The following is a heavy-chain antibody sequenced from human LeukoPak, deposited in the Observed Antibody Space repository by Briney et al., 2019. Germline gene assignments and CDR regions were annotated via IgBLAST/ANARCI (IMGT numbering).Heavy chain of an antibody. V-gene: IGHV3-33*01. CDR3: ARDGGSGPAEYFQH. CDR1: GFTFSSYG. J-gene: IGHJ1*01. D-gene: IGHD2-15*01. Sequence: GGSLRLSCAASGFTFSSYGMHWVRQAPGKGLEWVAVIWYDGSDEFHRDSVRGRFIISRDNSRNTLYLQMNSLRAEDTAVYYCARDGGSGPAEYFQHWGQGTLVTVSS. CDR2: IWYDGSDE.